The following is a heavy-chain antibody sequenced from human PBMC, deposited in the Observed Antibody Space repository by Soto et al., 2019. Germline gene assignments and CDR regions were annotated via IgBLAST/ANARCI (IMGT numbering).Heavy chain of an antibody. Sequence: EVQFLESGGGLVQPGGSLRLSCAVSGFSISSSAFSWVRQTPGKGLEWVSASSGGGGPSHYADSVKGRFTISRDNSKNTLYQQMNSLRAEDTAVYYCAKNDWSVDPLGGFWGRGTLVSVSS. CDR3: AKNDWSVDPLGGF. CDR1: GFSISSSA. V-gene: IGHV3-23*01. CDR2: SSGGGGPS. D-gene: IGHD3-3*01. J-gene: IGHJ1*01.